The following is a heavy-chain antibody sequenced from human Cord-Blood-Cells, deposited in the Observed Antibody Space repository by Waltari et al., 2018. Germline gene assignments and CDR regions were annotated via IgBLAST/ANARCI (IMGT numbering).Heavy chain of an antibody. J-gene: IGHJ4*02. D-gene: IGHD1-7*01. CDR2: IVVGSGNT. CDR3: AADPLTGTTDY. CDR1: GFTFTTSA. V-gene: IGHV1-58*01. Sequence: QMQLVQSGPEVKKPGTSVKVSCKASGFTFTTSAVQWVRQARGQRLEWIGWIVVGSGNTNYAQKFQERVTITRDMSTSTAYMELSSLRSEDTPVYYCAADPLTGTTDYWGQGTLVTVSS.